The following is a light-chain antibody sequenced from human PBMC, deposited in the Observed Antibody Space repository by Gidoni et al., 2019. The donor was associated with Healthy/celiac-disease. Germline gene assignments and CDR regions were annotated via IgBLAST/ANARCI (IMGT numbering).Light chain of an antibody. V-gene: IGKV1-33*01. CDR2: DAS. CDR1: QGISNY. Sequence: DIQMTQSPSSLSASVGDRVTITCQASQGISNYLNWYQQKPGKAPKLLIYDASNLETGVPSRFSGSGSGTDFTFTISSLQPEDIATYYCQQYDNLMYTFXQXTKLXIK. J-gene: IGKJ2*01. CDR3: QQYDNLMYT.